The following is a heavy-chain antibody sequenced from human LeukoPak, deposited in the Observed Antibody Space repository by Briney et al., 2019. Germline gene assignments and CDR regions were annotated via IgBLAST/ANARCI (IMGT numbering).Heavy chain of an antibody. CDR1: GYTFTGYY. Sequence: ASVKVSCKASGYTFTGYYMHWVRQAPGQGLEWMGWISAYNGNTNYAQKLQGRVTMTTDTSTSTAYMELRSLRSDDTAVYYCARDNFHYYDSSAPRAFDIWGQGTMVTVSS. V-gene: IGHV1-18*04. CDR3: ARDNFHYYDSSAPRAFDI. J-gene: IGHJ3*02. D-gene: IGHD3-22*01. CDR2: ISAYNGNT.